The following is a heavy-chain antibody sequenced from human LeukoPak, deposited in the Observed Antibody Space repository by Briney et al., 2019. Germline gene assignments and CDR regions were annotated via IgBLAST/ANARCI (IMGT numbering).Heavy chain of an antibody. CDR3: AIYERSRFDP. V-gene: IGHV4-59*01. CDR1: GGSISSYY. D-gene: IGHD3-3*01. J-gene: IGHJ5*02. CDR2: IYYSGST. Sequence: PSETLSLTCTVSGGSISSYYWSWIRQPPGKGLEWIGYIYYSGSTNYNPSLKSRVTISVDTSKNQFSLKLSSVTAADTAVYYCAIYERSRFDPWGQGTLVTVSS.